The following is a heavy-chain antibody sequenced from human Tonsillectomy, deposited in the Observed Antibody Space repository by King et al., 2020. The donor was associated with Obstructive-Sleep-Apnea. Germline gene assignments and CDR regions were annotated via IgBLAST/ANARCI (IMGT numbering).Heavy chain of an antibody. D-gene: IGHD2-15*01. CDR2: ISWNSGSI. V-gene: IGHV3-9*01. CDR3: AKDMRRYCSGGSCLEGGAFDI. J-gene: IGHJ3*02. Sequence: VQLVESGGGLVQPGRSLRLSCAASGFTFDDYAMHWVRQAPGKGLEWVSGISWNSGSIGYADSVKGRFTISRDNAKNSLYLQMNSLRAEDTALYYCAKDMRRYCSGGSCLEGGAFDIWGQGTMVTVSS. CDR1: GFTFDDYA.